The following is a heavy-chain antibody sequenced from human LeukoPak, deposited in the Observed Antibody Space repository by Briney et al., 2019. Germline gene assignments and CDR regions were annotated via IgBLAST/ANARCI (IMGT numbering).Heavy chain of an antibody. J-gene: IGHJ4*02. CDR2: INHSGST. D-gene: IGHD1-1*01. CDR3: ARGGWNKFDY. Sequence: SKTLSLTCAVYGGSFSGYYWSWIRQPPGKGLEWIGEINHSGSTNYNPSLKSRVTISVDTSKNQFSLKLSSVTAADTAVYYCARGGWNKFDYWGQGTLVTVSS. V-gene: IGHV4-34*01. CDR1: GGSFSGYY.